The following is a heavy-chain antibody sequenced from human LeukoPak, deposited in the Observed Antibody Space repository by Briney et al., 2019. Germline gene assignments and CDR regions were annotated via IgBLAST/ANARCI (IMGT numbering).Heavy chain of an antibody. Sequence: KPGGSLRLSCAASGFTFSTYSMNWVRQAPGKGLEWVSSISSTSSYIYYADSVKGRFTISRDNAKNSLYLQMNSLRAEDTAVYYCAREDAFDIWGQGTMVTASS. CDR2: ISSTSSYI. J-gene: IGHJ3*02. V-gene: IGHV3-21*01. CDR3: AREDAFDI. CDR1: GFTFSTYS.